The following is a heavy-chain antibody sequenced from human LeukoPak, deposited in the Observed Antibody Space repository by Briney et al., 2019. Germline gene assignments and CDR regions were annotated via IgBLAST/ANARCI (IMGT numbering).Heavy chain of an antibody. J-gene: IGHJ6*03. D-gene: IGHD1-1*01. CDR1: GFSFTSYA. CDR2: ITTGSSYI. Sequence: GGSLRLSCSASGFSFTSYAMNWVRQAPGKGLEWVSSITTGSSYIYYADSVRGRFSVSRDNAKNSLYLEMNSLRAEDTAVYYCARVEATTSRTYYYYYMDVWGKGTTVTVSS. CDR3: ARVEATTSRTYYYYYMDV. V-gene: IGHV3-21*06.